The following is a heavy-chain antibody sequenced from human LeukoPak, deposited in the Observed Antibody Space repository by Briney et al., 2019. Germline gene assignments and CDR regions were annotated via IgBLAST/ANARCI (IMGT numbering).Heavy chain of an antibody. CDR3: ARALSTSWYIRFDP. J-gene: IGHJ5*02. CDR1: GGSISSYY. V-gene: IGHV4-59*01. CDR2: IYYSGST. Sequence: PSETLSLTCTVSGGSISSYYWSWIRPPPGKGLEWIGYIYYSGSTNYNPSLKSRVTISVDTSKNQFSLKLSSVTAADTAVYYCARALSTSWYIRFDPWGQGTLVTVSS. D-gene: IGHD2-2*02.